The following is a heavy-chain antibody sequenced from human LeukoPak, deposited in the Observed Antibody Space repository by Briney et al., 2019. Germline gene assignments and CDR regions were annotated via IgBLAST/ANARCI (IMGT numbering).Heavy chain of an antibody. V-gene: IGHV1-8*01. D-gene: IGHD3-16*02. Sequence: ASVKVSCKASGYTFTSYDINWVRQATGQGLEWMGWMNPNSGNTDYAQKFQGRVTITRNTSINTAYMELSSLRCEDTAVYYCARVTFGGVVADFDYWGQGTLVTASS. CDR1: GYTFTSYD. CDR2: MNPNSGNT. J-gene: IGHJ4*02. CDR3: ARVTFGGVVADFDY.